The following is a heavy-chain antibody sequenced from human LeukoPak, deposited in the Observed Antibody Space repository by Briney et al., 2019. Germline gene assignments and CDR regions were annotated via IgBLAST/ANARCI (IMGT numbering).Heavy chain of an antibody. CDR1: GFTFSSYG. Sequence: GGSLRLSCAASGFTFSSYGMHWVRQAPGKGLEWVAVISYDGSNKYYADSVKGRFTISRDNSKNTLYLQMNSLRAEDTAVYYCAKEPGCSSTSCYRYFDYWGQGTLVTVSS. V-gene: IGHV3-30*18. J-gene: IGHJ4*02. D-gene: IGHD2-2*01. CDR3: AKEPGCSSTSCYRYFDY. CDR2: ISYDGSNK.